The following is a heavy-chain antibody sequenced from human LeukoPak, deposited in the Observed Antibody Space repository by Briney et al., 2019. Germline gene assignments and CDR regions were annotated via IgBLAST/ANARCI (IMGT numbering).Heavy chain of an antibody. Sequence: GGSLRLSCAASGFIFSSYSMNWVRQAPGKGLEWVSSISSSSSYIYYADSVKGRFTISRDNAKNSLFLQMNSLRAEDTAVYYCARLPAYCSSTSCYYDYWGQGTLVTVSS. CDR2: ISSSSSYI. CDR1: GFIFSSYS. V-gene: IGHV3-21*01. CDR3: ARLPAYCSSTSCYYDY. D-gene: IGHD2-2*01. J-gene: IGHJ4*02.